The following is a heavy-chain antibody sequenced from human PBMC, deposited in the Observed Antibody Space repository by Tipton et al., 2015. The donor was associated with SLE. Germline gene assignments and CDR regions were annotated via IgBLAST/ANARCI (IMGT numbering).Heavy chain of an antibody. V-gene: IGHV3-33*01. CDR3: ARGRFYSDSSGYSGGNPFDI. CDR1: GFTFSSYG. D-gene: IGHD3-22*01. CDR2: IRYDGSNK. Sequence: RSLRLSCAASGFTFSSYGMHWVRQAPGKGLEWVAFIRYDGSNKYYADSVKGRFTISRDNSKNTTYVQMNSLRAEDTAVYYCARGRFYSDSSGYSGGNPFDIWGQGTMVTVSP. J-gene: IGHJ3*02.